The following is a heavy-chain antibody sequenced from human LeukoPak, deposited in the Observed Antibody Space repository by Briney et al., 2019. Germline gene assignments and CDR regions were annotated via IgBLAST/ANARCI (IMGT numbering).Heavy chain of an antibody. D-gene: IGHD3-22*01. CDR3: ARNLWSYDSSGRGDY. CDR1: GFTFSSYA. CDR2: ISYDGSNK. V-gene: IGHV3-30-3*01. J-gene: IGHJ4*02. Sequence: GRSPRLSCAASGFTFSSYAMHWVRQAPGKGLEWVAVISYDGSNKYYADSVKGRFTISRDNSKNTLYLQMNSLRAEDTAVYYCARNLWSYDSSGRGDYWGQGTLVTVSS.